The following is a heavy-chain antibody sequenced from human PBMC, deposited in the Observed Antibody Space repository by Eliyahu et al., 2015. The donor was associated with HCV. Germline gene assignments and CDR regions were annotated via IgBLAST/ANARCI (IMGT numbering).Heavy chain of an antibody. CDR3: ARDLFYDSSGYYLGYYYYGMDV. CDR1: GFTFXXXA. J-gene: IGHJ6*02. D-gene: IGHD3-22*01. V-gene: IGHV3-30-3*01. CDR2: ISYDGSNK. Sequence: QVQLVESGGGVVQPGRSLRLSCXASGFTFXXXAXXWXRQAPGKGLEWVAVISYDGSNKYYADSVKGRFTISRDNSKNTLYLQMNSLRAEDTAVYYCARDLFYDSSGYYLGYYYYGMDVWGQGTTVTVSS.